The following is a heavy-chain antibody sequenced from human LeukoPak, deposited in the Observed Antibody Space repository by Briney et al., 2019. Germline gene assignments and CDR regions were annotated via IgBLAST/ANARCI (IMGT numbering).Heavy chain of an antibody. CDR1: GFTFTNYA. J-gene: IGHJ4*02. Sequence: GGSLRLSCAASGFTFTNYAMNWVRQAPGKGLEWVSAISGSGGSTYYANSVKGRFTISRDNSKNTLYLQMNSLRAEDTAVYYCAKESGGSYDYWGQGTLVTVSS. CDR2: ISGSGGST. CDR3: AKESGGSYDY. D-gene: IGHD2-15*01. V-gene: IGHV3-23*01.